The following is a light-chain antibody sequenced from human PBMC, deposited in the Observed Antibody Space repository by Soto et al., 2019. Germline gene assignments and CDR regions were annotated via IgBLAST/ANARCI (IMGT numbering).Light chain of an antibody. J-gene: IGLJ2*01. V-gene: IGLV2-14*01. Sequence: QSALTQPASVSGSPGQSITISCTGTSSDVGGYNYVSWYRQDPGKTPKLMIYDVSNRPSGVAHRFSGCKSGNTASLTIAGPQDEDEADYYCSSYTSGSTDVVFGGGTKLTVL. CDR1: SSDVGGYNY. CDR3: SSYTSGSTDVV. CDR2: DVS.